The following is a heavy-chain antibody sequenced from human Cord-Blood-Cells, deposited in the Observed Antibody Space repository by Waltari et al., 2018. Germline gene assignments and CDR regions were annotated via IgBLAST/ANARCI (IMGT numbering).Heavy chain of an antibody. V-gene: IGHV1-69*01. CDR3: AGVTGDPYYFDC. D-gene: IGHD7-27*01. Sequence: QVQLEQSGAEVKKPGSSVKVSCKASGGTFSSYAISWLRQAPGQGLEWMGGIIPIFGTANYAQKRQCRVTIAADESTSTAYMGLSSLRSEDTAVYYCAGVTGDPYYFDCWRQGTLVTVSS. CDR1: GGTFSSYA. J-gene: IGHJ4*02. CDR2: IIPIFGTA.